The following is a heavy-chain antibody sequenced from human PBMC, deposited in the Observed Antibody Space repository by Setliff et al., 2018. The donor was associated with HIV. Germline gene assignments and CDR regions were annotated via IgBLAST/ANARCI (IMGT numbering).Heavy chain of an antibody. D-gene: IGHD2-2*01. Sequence: SETLSLTCSVSGGSLNRYYWSWIRQTPGKGLEWIGYIYYSGGANYNTHPSLKNRVTIQVDTSKNQFSLRLNSVTAADTAVYYCARRASSHGPYWYFDLWGRGTLVTVSS. CDR1: GGSLNRYY. CDR3: ARRASSHGPYWYFDL. V-gene: IGHV4-59*01. CDR2: IYYSGGA. J-gene: IGHJ2*01.